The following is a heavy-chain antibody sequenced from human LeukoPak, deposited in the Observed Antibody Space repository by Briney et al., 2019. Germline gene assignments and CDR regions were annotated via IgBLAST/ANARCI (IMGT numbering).Heavy chain of an antibody. J-gene: IGHJ2*01. D-gene: IGHD3-3*01. CDR2: INCNSGDT. CDR3: ARAFLLLEWPLEYFDL. CDR1: GYTFTGNY. Sequence: GASVKVSCKASGYTFTGNYIHWVRQAPGQGLEWMGWINCNSGDTNYAPRFQGRVSMTRDTSINTAYMYMSMLRSDDTAVYYCARAFLLLEWPLEYFDLWGRGTLVTVSS. V-gene: IGHV1-2*02.